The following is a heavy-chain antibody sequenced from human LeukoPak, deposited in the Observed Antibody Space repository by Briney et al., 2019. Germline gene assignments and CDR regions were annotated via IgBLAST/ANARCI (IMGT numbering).Heavy chain of an antibody. CDR2: FSGSGGRT. J-gene: IGHJ4*02. V-gene: IGHV3-23*01. Sequence: PGGSLRLSCAASGFTFSSYAMSWVREAPGKGLGWGSAFSGSGGRTYYADSVKGRFTFSSDNFKNTLYRQMNSLSAEQTAGLYFSKDEGYCSSTSCEHGIVLMVYAIDYWGQGTLVTVSS. CDR3: SKDEGYCSSTSCEHGIVLMVYAIDY. CDR1: GFTFSSYA. D-gene: IGHD2-2*01.